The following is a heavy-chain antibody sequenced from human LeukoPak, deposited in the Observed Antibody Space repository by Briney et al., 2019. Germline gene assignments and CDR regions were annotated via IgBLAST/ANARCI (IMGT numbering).Heavy chain of an antibody. V-gene: IGHV3-7*01. J-gene: IGHJ4*02. CDR1: GFTFTPLW. CDR2: INQDGTEK. Sequence: GGSLRLFCAASGFTFTPLWMSWVRQLPGKGLEWVANINQDGTEKYYVDSVKGRFTISRDNAKNSLDLQMNSLRVEDTAIYYCVKVAKYYYGSETYYFFEHWGQGTPVTASS. CDR3: VKVAKYYYGSETYYFFEH. D-gene: IGHD3-10*01.